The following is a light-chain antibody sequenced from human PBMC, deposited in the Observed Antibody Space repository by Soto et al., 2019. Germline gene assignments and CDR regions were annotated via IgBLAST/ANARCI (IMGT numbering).Light chain of an antibody. J-gene: IGKJ5*01. CDR1: QSVSSN. V-gene: IGKV3-15*01. CDR3: QQYNNWPPIT. CDR2: GAS. Sequence: EIVMTQSPATLSVSPGERATLSSRASQSVSSNLAWYHXKPGQXXXXXXYGASTRATGIPARFSGSGSGTEFTLTISSLQSEDFAVYYCQQYNNWPPITFGQGTRLEIK.